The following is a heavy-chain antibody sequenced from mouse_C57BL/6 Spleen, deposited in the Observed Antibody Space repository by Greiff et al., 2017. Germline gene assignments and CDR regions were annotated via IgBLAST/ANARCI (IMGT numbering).Heavy chain of an antibody. D-gene: IGHD2-1*01. CDR2: IYPGDGDT. CDR1: GYAFSSYW. Sequence: QVQLQQSGAELVKPGASVKISCKASGYAFSSYWMNWVKPRPGKGLEGIGQIYPGDGDTNYNGKFKGKATLTADKSSSTAYMQLSSLTSEDSAVYFCARESYYGNPWFAYWGQGTLVTVSA. J-gene: IGHJ3*01. V-gene: IGHV1-80*01. CDR3: ARESYYGNPWFAY.